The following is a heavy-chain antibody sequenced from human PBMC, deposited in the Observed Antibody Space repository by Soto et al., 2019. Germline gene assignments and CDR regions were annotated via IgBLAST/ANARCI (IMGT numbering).Heavy chain of an antibody. D-gene: IGHD6-13*01. CDR1: GLTVSSYG. CDR3: AKERYRTAADSYGMDV. V-gene: IGHV3-30*18. CDR2: ISYDGSNK. J-gene: IGHJ6*02. Sequence: PXERLSPPCAAFGLTVSSYGMPGARQAPGKGLEWVAVISYDGSNKYYADSVKGRFTISRDNSKNTLYLQMNSLRAEDTAVYYCAKERYRTAADSYGMDVWGQGTTVTVSS.